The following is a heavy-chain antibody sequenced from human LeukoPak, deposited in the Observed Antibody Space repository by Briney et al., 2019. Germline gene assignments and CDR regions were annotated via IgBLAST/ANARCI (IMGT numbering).Heavy chain of an antibody. V-gene: IGHV3-23*01. CDR1: GFIFSSSG. CDR3: AKGAYYDL. CDR2: ISDNGGST. D-gene: IGHD3-22*01. Sequence: GSLRLSCAASGFIFSSSGMSWVRQAPGKGLEWVSTISDNGGSTYYPDSVKGRITISRDNSKNTLYLQMNSLRAEDTAVYYCAKGAYYDLWGQGTLVTVSS. J-gene: IGHJ4*02.